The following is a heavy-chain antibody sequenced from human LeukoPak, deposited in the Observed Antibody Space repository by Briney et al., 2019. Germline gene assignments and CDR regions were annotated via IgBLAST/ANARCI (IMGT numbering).Heavy chain of an antibody. V-gene: IGHV1-69*13. CDR3: ARVGAAGAFDY. CDR1: GGTFGSYA. CDR2: IIPVFGTA. Sequence: ASVTVSCKASGGTFGSYAISWVRQAPGQGLEWMGGIIPVFGTANYAQKFQGRVTITADESTSTAYMELSSLRSEDTAVYYCARVGAAGAFDYWGQGTLVTVSS. J-gene: IGHJ4*02. D-gene: IGHD3-16*01.